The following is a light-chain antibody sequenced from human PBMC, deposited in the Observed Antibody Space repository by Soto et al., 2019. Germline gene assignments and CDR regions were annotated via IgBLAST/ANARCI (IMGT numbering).Light chain of an antibody. CDR2: GAS. Sequence: EIVLTQSPGTLSLSPGERATLSCRASQSVNSNYLVWYQQKPGQAPRLLIYGASTRAAGITDRFSGSGSGTDFTLTISRLEPEDFAVYYCQQYGGSPRTFGQGTKVDIK. CDR3: QQYGGSPRT. CDR1: QSVNSNY. V-gene: IGKV3-20*01. J-gene: IGKJ1*01.